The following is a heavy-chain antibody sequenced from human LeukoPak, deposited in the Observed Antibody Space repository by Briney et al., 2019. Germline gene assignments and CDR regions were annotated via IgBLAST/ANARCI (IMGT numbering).Heavy chain of an antibody. V-gene: IGHV4-59*01. J-gene: IGHJ4*02. CDR3: ARVGTYGSGSYLSWLDY. CDR2: IYYSGST. Sequence: SETLSLTCTVSGGSISSYYWSWIRQPPRKGLEWIGYIYYSGSTSYNPSLKSRVTISVDTSKNQFSLKLSSVTAADTPVYYCARVGTYGSGSYLSWLDYWGQGTLVTVSS. D-gene: IGHD3-10*01. CDR1: GGSISSYY.